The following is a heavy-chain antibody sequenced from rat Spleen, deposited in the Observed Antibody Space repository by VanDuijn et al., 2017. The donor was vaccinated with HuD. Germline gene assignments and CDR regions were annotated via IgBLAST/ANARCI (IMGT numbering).Heavy chain of an antibody. CDR2: ISSGGHT. Sequence: QVQLKESGPGLVQPSQTLSLTCTVSGFSLTSNGVTWVRQPPGKGLEWVATISSGGHTYYNSVLKSRLSISRDTSKSQLFLNMNSLQTEDTAPYYCARDHRILRIPLDYWGQGVMVTVSS. V-gene: IGHV2S12*01. D-gene: IGHD1-6*01. CDR1: GFSLTSNG. CDR3: ARDHRILRIPLDY. J-gene: IGHJ2*01.